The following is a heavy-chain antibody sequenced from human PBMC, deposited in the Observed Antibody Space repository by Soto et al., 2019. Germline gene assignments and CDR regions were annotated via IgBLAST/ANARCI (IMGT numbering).Heavy chain of an antibody. Sequence: EVQLVESGGGLVQPGGSLRLSCAASGFTFSSHWMSWVRLAPGKGLEWGANIKQDGGEKYYVDSVKGRFTISRDNAKNSLDLQMNSLRAEDTAVYYCARESSSGWYYFDYWGQGTLVSVPS. CDR2: IKQDGGEK. D-gene: IGHD6-19*01. CDR1: GFTFSSHW. J-gene: IGHJ4*02. CDR3: ARESSSGWYYFDY. V-gene: IGHV3-7*03.